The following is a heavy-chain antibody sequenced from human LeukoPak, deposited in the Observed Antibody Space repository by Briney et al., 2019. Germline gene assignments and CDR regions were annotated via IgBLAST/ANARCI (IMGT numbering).Heavy chain of an antibody. CDR3: ARQGTYSSAIGMGY. CDR2: INAGNGNT. D-gene: IGHD6-19*01. J-gene: IGHJ4*02. V-gene: IGHV1-3*01. CDR1: GYTFTSYA. Sequence: ASVKVSCKASGYTFTSYAMHWVRQAPGQRLEWMGWINAGNGNTKYSQKFQGRVTMTRDTSTRTVYMEVSSLRSEDTAVYYCARQGTYSSAIGMGYWGQGTLVTVSS.